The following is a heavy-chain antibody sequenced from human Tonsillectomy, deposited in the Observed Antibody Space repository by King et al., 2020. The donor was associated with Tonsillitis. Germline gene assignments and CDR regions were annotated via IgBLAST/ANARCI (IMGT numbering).Heavy chain of an antibody. Sequence: VQLVESGGGLVKPGGSLRLSCAASGFTFSNAWMSWVRQAPGKGLEWVGRIKSKTDGGTTDYAAPVKGRFTISRDDSKKTLYLQMNSLKTEDTAVYYCTTGLYSGSYCPDDAFDIWGQGTMVPVSS. V-gene: IGHV3-15*01. CDR1: GFTFSNAW. CDR2: IKSKTDGGTT. D-gene: IGHD1-26*01. CDR3: TTGLYSGSYCPDDAFDI. J-gene: IGHJ3*02.